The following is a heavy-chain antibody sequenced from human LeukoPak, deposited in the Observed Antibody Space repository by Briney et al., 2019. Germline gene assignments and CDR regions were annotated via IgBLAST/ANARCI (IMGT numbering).Heavy chain of an antibody. J-gene: IGHJ4*02. Sequence: GGFLRLSCAASGFTFSSYVMSWVRQAPGKGLEWVSAISGSGGSTYYADSVKGRFTISRDNSKNTLYLQMNSLRAEDTAVYYCAARSGGRKDYWGQGTLVTVSS. CDR3: AARSGGRKDY. CDR2: ISGSGGST. V-gene: IGHV3-23*01. D-gene: IGHD2-15*01. CDR1: GFTFSSYV.